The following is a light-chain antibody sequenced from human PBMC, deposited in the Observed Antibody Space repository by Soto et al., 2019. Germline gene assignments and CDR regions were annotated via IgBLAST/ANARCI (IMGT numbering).Light chain of an antibody. J-gene: IGKJ1*01. CDR2: GAS. Sequence: EIVMTQSPATLSVSPGERATLSCRASQSVSSNLAWYQQKPGQAPRLLIYGASTRATGIPARFSGSGSGTEFTLTISSLQSEDFVDYYRQQYNLWTFDQGTRV. CDR3: QQYNLWT. V-gene: IGKV3-15*01. CDR1: QSVSSN.